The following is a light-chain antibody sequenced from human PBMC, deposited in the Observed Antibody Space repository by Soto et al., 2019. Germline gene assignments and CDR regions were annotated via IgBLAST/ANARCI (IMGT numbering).Light chain of an antibody. CDR2: GAS. J-gene: IGKJ1*01. V-gene: IGKV3-15*01. Sequence: EIVMTQSPATLSVSPGERATLSCRASQRVSSNLAWYQQKPGQAPRPLIYGASTRATGIPARFSGSGSGTEFTLTISSLQSEDFAVYYCQQYNNGWTFGQGTKVEIK. CDR1: QRVSSN. CDR3: QQYNNGWT.